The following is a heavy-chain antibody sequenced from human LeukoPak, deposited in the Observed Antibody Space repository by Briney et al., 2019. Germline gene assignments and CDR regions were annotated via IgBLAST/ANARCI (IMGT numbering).Heavy chain of an antibody. CDR1: GYTFTGYY. J-gene: IGHJ6*03. V-gene: IGHV1-2*02. Sequence: EASVKVSCKASGYTFTGYYMHWVRQAPGQGLEWMGWINPNSGGTNYAQKFQGRVTMTRDTSISTAYMELSRLRSDDTAVYYCARGTTRTLWFGELLSDYMDVWGKGTTVTISS. D-gene: IGHD3-10*01. CDR2: INPNSGGT. CDR3: ARGTTRTLWFGELLSDYMDV.